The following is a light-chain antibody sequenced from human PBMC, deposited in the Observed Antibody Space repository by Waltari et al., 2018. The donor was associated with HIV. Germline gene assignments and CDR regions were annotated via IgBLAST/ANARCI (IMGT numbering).Light chain of an antibody. CDR3: CSYAGSYTPMV. J-gene: IGLJ3*02. V-gene: IGLV2-11*01. CDR1: SSDVGGYNY. Sequence: QSALTQPRSVSGSPGQSVTISCTGTSSDVGGYNYFSWSQQHPGKAPKLIIYDVSKRPSGVPDRFSGSKSGNTASLTISGLQAEDEADYYCCSYAGSYTPMVFGGGTKLTVL. CDR2: DVS.